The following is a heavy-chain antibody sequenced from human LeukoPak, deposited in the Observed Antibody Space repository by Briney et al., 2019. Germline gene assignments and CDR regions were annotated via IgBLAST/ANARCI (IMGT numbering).Heavy chain of an antibody. CDR1: GYNFRNYG. D-gene: IGHD6-19*01. V-gene: IGHV1-8*02. CDR2: MNPNSGNT. Sequence: GASVKVSCKASGYNFRNYGINWVRQATGQGLEWMGWMNPNSGNTGYGQSFQGRITMTRDISIGTAYMELSNLTSEDTAIYYCTRGSSGRRDNWGQGTLVTVSA. J-gene: IGHJ4*02. CDR3: TRGSSGRRDN.